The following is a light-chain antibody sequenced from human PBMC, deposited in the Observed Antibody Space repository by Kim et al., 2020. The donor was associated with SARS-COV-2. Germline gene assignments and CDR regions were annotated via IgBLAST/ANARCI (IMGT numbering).Light chain of an antibody. Sequence: PPYVSVSPGQTVTITCSGDKLGDQYASWFQQKPGQSPVLLIYHDNKRPSGIPERFFGSHSVRTATLTISGAQPLDEADYFCQATWVFGGGTQLTVL. J-gene: IGLJ3*02. V-gene: IGLV3-1*01. CDR2: HDN. CDR1: KLGDQY. CDR3: QATWV.